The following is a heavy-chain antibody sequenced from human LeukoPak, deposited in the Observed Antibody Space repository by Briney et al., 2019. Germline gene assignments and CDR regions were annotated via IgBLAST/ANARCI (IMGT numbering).Heavy chain of an antibody. V-gene: IGHV3-23*01. J-gene: IGHJ4*02. CDR1: GFTFSGYA. D-gene: IGHD3-3*01. CDR2: ISGSGDST. CDR3: AKVYGWSNFDY. Sequence: GGSLRLSCAASGFTFSGYAMSWVRQAPGKGLEWVSTISGSGDSTYYADSMKGRFTISRDNSKNTLYLQMDSLRAEATAVYYCAKVYGWSNFDYWGRGTLVTVSS.